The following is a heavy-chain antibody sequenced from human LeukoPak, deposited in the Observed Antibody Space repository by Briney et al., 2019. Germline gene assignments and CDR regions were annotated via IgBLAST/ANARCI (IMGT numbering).Heavy chain of an antibody. Sequence: MTSETLSLTCTVSGASIISDTYYWGWIRQPTGKGLEWIGSIYYSGSTYYSPSLKSRVTMSVDTSTNQFSLKLISVTAADTALYYCARNFYASSGYYLDDFYIDFWGQGTLVTVSS. D-gene: IGHD3-22*01. CDR1: GASIISDTYY. CDR3: ARNFYASSGYYLDDFYIDF. CDR2: IYYSGST. J-gene: IGHJ4*02. V-gene: IGHV4-39*07.